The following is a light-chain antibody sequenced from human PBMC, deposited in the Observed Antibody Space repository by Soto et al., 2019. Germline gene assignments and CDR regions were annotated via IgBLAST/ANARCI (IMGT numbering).Light chain of an antibody. V-gene: IGKV3-20*01. J-gene: IGKJ5*01. Sequence: EIVLTQSACTLSLSAGERATLSWRASQSVSSTYLAWYQQKTGQAPRLLIYGASSRATGIPNRFSGSAYGTDFTLTISRLETEDFAVYYCQQFGSSPITFGQGTRLEIK. CDR2: GAS. CDR3: QQFGSSPIT. CDR1: QSVSSTY.